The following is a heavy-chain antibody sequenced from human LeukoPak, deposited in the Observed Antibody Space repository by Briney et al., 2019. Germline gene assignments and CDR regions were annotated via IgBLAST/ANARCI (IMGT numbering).Heavy chain of an antibody. V-gene: IGHV4-61*01. CDR3: ASRDNGSGVVPDY. D-gene: IGHD3-10*01. Sequence: SETLSLTYTVSGGSVSSGSYYWSWIRQPPGKGLEWIGYIYYSGSTNYNPSLKSRVTISVDTSKNQFSLKLSSVTAADTAVYYCASRDNGSGVVPDYWGQGTLVTVSS. J-gene: IGHJ4*02. CDR1: GGSVSSGSYY. CDR2: IYYSGST.